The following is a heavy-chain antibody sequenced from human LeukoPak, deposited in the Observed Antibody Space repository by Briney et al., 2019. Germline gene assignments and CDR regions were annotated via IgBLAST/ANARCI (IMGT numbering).Heavy chain of an antibody. CDR2: INSDGSST. V-gene: IGHV3-74*01. CDR3: ARVKVRGVPPTARGAFDI. J-gene: IGHJ3*02. Sequence: GGSLRLSCAASGFTFSSYWMHWVRQAPGKGLVWVSRINSDGSSTSYADSVKGRFTISRDNAKNTLYLQMNSLRAEDTAVYYCARVKVRGVPPTARGAFDIWGQGTMVTVSS. D-gene: IGHD3-10*01. CDR1: GFTFSSYW.